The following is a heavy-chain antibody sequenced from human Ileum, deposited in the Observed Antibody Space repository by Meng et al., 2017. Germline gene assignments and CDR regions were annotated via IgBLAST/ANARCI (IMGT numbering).Heavy chain of an antibody. Sequence: PLQECGPGLVTPSGTLSRTCAFSIGSITRDTSWSWVRMPPGKGLEWIGQISHSGSTFYNPSLKSRVTMSEDKSKSQFSLMLTSVTAADTAVYYCARHGGYYQGFWGQGTLVTVSS. CDR1: IGSITRDTS. D-gene: IGHD4-23*01. CDR3: ARHGGYYQGF. V-gene: IGHV4-4*02. CDR2: ISHSGST. J-gene: IGHJ4*02.